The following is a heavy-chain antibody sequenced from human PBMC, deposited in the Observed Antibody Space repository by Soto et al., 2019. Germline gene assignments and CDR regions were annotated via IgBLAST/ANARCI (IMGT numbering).Heavy chain of an antibody. J-gene: IGHJ4*02. Sequence: GGSLRLSCAASEFTCSSYAMSWVRQAPGKGLEWVSAISGSGDRTYYADSVKGRFTISRDTSKNTLSMQMNRLRAEDTALYYCAKSFSSNWYDYFNYWGQGTLVTVSS. V-gene: IGHV3-23*01. CDR1: EFTCSSYA. CDR3: AKSFSSNWYDYFNY. CDR2: ISGSGDRT. D-gene: IGHD6-13*01.